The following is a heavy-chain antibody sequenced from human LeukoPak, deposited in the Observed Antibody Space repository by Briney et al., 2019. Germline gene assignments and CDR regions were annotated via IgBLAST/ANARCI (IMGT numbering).Heavy chain of an antibody. CDR3: ARGASGSFY. J-gene: IGHJ4*02. Sequence: SETLSLTCTVSGYSISSGYYWGWIRQPPGKGLEWIGSIYHSGSTYYNPSLKSRVTISVDTSKNQFSLKLSSVTAADTAVYYCARGASGSFYWGQGTLVTVSS. CDR2: IYHSGST. V-gene: IGHV4-38-2*02. CDR1: GYSISSGYY. D-gene: IGHD5-12*01.